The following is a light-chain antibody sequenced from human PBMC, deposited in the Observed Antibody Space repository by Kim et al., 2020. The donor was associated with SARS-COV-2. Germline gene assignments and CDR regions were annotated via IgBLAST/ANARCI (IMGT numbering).Light chain of an antibody. CDR3: SSYTSSSTRV. J-gene: IGLJ3*02. V-gene: IGLV2-14*03. Sequence: GQSTTISCPGTSSDVGGYNYVSWYQQHPGKAPKLMIYDVSNRPSGVSNRFSGSKSGNTASLTISGLQAEDEADYYCSSYTSSSTRVFGGGTKLTVL. CDR1: SSDVGGYNY. CDR2: DVS.